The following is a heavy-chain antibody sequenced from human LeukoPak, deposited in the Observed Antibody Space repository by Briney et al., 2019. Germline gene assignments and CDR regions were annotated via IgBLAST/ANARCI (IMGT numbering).Heavy chain of an antibody. CDR1: GGSISSSSYY. V-gene: IGHV4-39*07. Sequence: SETLSLTCTVSGGSISSSSYYWGWIRQPPGKGLEWIGSIYYSGSTYYNPSLKSRVTISVDTSKNQFSLKLSSVTAADTAVYYCARFRYCSSDNSCYYDFDYWGQGTLVTVSS. D-gene: IGHD2-2*01. J-gene: IGHJ4*02. CDR3: ARFRYCSSDNSCYYDFDY. CDR2: IYYSGST.